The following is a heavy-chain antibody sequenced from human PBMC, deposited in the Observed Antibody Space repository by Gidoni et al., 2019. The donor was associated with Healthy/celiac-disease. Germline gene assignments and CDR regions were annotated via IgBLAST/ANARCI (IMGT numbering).Heavy chain of an antibody. CDR2: ISYDGSNK. J-gene: IGHJ6*02. V-gene: IGHV3-30*04. CDR3: ARDPWNYYYGMDV. Sequence: QVQLVESGGGVVQPGRSLRLSCAASGFTVSSYAMHWVRQAPGKGLEWVAVISYDGSNKYYADSVKGRFTISRDNSKNTLYLQMNSLRAEDTAVYYCARDPWNYYYGMDVWGQGTTVTVSS. CDR1: GFTVSSYA. D-gene: IGHD3-3*01.